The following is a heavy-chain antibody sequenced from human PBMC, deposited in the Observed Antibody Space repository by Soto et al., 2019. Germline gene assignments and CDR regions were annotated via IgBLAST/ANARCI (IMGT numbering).Heavy chain of an antibody. Sequence: PGGSLRLSCAASGVMFNTYAMTWVRQAPGKGLEWVATITNTGGGTYYADSVKGRFTISRDNSNNRLYLQMYSLRAEDTAVYFCANRPRYYNMDVWGQGTTVTVSS. CDR3: ANRPRYYNMDV. CDR1: GVMFNTYA. V-gene: IGHV3-23*01. CDR2: ITNTGGGT. J-gene: IGHJ6*02.